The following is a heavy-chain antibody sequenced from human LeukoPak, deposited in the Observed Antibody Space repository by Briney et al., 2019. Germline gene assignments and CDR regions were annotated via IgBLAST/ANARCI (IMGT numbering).Heavy chain of an antibody. V-gene: IGHV4-34*01. CDR2: INHSGST. Sequence: PSETLSLTCAVYGGSFSGYYWSWIRQPPGKGLEWIGEINHSGSTNYNPSLKSRVTISVDTSKNQFSLKLSSVTAADTAVYYCARAREMATANFDYWGQGTLVTVSS. D-gene: IGHD5-24*01. CDR3: ARAREMATANFDY. J-gene: IGHJ4*02. CDR1: GGSFSGYY.